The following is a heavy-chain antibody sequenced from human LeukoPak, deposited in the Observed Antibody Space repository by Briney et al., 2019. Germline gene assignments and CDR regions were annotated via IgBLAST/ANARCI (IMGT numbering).Heavy chain of an antibody. V-gene: IGHV4-39*07. CDR3: AREGGQWLERSFDH. Sequence: SETLSFTCTVSGGSISSRSYHWGWIRRTPGKGLEWIGNIYYSGSTYYNPSLNSRVTISVDTAKNQFSLKLTSVTAADTAVYYCAREGGQWLERSFDHWGQGTLVTVSS. CDR2: IYYSGST. D-gene: IGHD6-19*01. J-gene: IGHJ4*02. CDR1: GGSISSRSYH.